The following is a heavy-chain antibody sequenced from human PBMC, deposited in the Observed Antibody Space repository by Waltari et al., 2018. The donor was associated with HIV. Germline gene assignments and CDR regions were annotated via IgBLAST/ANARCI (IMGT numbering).Heavy chain of an antibody. V-gene: IGHV3-9*01. CDR2: ISWNSGIT. CDR3: AGEMATVYVDY. CDR1: GFTFDDYP. J-gene: IGHJ4*02. D-gene: IGHD5-12*01. Sequence: EVQLVESGGGLVQPGRSLRLSCAASGFTFDDYPMHWVRQSPGKGLEWVSGISWNSGITDYGDSVKGRFTISRDNAKNSLYLQMNSLTVEDTAFYYCAGEMATVYVDYWGQGTLVTVSS.